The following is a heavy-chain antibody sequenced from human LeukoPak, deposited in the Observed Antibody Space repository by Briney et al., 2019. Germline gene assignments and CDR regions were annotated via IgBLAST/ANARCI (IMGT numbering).Heavy chain of an antibody. CDR3: ARAPGPAATSNWFDP. CDR2: IYYSGST. Sequence: SWVRQAPGKGLEWIGYIYYSGSTYYNPSLKSRVTISVDTSKNQFSLKLSSVTAADTAVYYCARAPGPAATSNWFDPWGQGTLVTVSS. D-gene: IGHD2-2*01. J-gene: IGHJ5*02. V-gene: IGHV4-30-4*08.